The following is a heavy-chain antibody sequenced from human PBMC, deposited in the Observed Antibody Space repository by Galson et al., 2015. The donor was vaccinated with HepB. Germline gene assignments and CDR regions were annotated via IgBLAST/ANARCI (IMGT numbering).Heavy chain of an antibody. CDR3: ARDRRYCSGGSCYGAGYYGMDV. Sequence: SVKVSCKASGYTFTGYYMHWVRQAPGQGLEWMGWINPNSGGTNYAQKFQGWVTMTRDTSISTAYMELSRLRSDDTAMYYCARDRRYCSGGSCYGAGYYGMDVWGQGTTVTVSS. D-gene: IGHD2-15*01. J-gene: IGHJ6*02. V-gene: IGHV1-2*04. CDR2: INPNSGGT. CDR1: GYTFTGYY.